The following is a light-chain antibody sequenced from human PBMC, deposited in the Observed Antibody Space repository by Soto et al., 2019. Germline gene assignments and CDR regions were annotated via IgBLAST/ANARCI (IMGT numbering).Light chain of an antibody. CDR2: SNN. CDR3: AAWDDGLNGYV. Sequence: QSVLTQPPSASGTPGQRVTTSCSGSSSNIGSNTVTWYQQLPGTAPKLLIYSNNQRPSGVPDRFSGSKSGTSAFLAISGLQSEDEADYYCAAWDDGLNGYVFGTGTKLTVL. J-gene: IGLJ1*01. CDR1: SSNIGSNT. V-gene: IGLV1-44*01.